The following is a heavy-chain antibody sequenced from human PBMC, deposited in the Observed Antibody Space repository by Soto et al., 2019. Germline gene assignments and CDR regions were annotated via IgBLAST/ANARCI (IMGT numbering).Heavy chain of an antibody. V-gene: IGHV4-59*01. D-gene: IGHD5-12*01. CDR2: IYYTGTT. J-gene: IGHJ4*02. CDR3: ARGGNRYSNTASGVGGFDF. CDR1: GGSISSSY. Sequence: KPSETLSLTCTVSGGSISSSYWSWIRQSPGTGLEWIGYIYYTGTTNYNPSLKRRVTISLDTAKNQFSLNVNSLTTADTAVYFCARGGNRYSNTASGVGGFDFWGQGTLVTVSS.